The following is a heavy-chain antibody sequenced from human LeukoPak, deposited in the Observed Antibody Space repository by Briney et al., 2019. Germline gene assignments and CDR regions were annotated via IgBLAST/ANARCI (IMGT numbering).Heavy chain of an antibody. J-gene: IGHJ5*02. Sequence: SETLSLTCAVSGYSITTGSYWGWIRQPPGKGVEWIGNIYHSGSTYYNPSLKSRVTISADTSKNQLSLKLTSVTAADTAVYYCARSLGTMIVVVTHNWFDPWGQGTLVTVSS. D-gene: IGHD3-22*01. CDR1: GYSITTGSY. V-gene: IGHV4-38-2*01. CDR3: ARSLGTMIVVVTHNWFDP. CDR2: IYHSGST.